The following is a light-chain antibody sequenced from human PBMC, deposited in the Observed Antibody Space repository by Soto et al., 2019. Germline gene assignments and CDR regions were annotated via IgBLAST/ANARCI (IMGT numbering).Light chain of an antibody. J-gene: IGKJ5*01. CDR2: GAS. Sequence: IVITQSPATLSVSPGERSTLSCRASQSVSSNLAWYQQKPGQAPRLLIYGASTRATGIPARFSGSGSGTEFTLTISSLQSEDFALYYCQQYGYSPITFGQGTRLEIK. V-gene: IGKV3-15*01. CDR3: QQYGYSPIT. CDR1: QSVSSN.